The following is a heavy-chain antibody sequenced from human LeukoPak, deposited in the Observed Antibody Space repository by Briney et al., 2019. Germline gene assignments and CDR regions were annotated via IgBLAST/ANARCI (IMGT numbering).Heavy chain of an antibody. CDR1: GFTFRNYA. CDR2: ISYDGAVT. J-gene: IGHJ4*02. CDR3: ARDLSEKYSSDY. V-gene: IGHV3-30-3*01. Sequence: PGRSLRLSCAASGFTFRNYAIHWARQAPGKGLEWVAFISYDGAVTYYADSVKGRFTISRDNSKSTLYLHTNSLRAEDTAVYYCARDLSEKYSSDYWGQGTLVTVSS. D-gene: IGHD2/OR15-2a*01.